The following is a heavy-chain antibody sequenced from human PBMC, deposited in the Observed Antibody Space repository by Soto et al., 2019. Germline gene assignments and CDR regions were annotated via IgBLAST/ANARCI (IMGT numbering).Heavy chain of an antibody. CDR1: GGSISSYY. CDR2: IYYSGST. CDR3: ARSGSSTSWKIGMDV. D-gene: IGHD2-2*01. Sequence: QVQLQESGPGLVQPSETLSLTCTVSGGSISSYYWSWIRQPPGKGLEWIGYIYYSGSTNFNPSLKSRVTISVDTSKKQFSLKLTSVTAADTAVYYCARSGSSTSWKIGMDVWGQGTTVTVSS. J-gene: IGHJ6*02. V-gene: IGHV4-59*01.